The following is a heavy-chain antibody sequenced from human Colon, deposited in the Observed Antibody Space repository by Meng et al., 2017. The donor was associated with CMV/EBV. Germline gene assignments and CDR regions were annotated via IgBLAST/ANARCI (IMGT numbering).Heavy chain of an antibody. CDR3: AREAGPFFGVIVYDS. Sequence: QVQLQQWGAGRLKTSETLSLTCGVSGGSLSGYYWTWIRQSPGKGLEWIGEINQSGSTNYNPSLKSRVTVSVDTSKNQFSLRVTSVTAADSALYYCAREAGPFFGVIVYDSWGQGTLVTVSS. CDR2: INQSGST. CDR1: GGSLSGYY. D-gene: IGHD3-3*01. J-gene: IGHJ4*02. V-gene: IGHV4-34*01.